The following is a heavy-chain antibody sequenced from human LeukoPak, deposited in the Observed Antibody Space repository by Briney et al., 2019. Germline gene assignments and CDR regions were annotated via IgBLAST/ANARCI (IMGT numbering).Heavy chain of an antibody. D-gene: IGHD1-26*01. CDR2: INPSGGST. CDR1: GYTFTSYY. V-gene: IGHV1-46*01. J-gene: IGHJ6*02. CDR3: ARDQKVGATPYFGMDV. Sequence: ASVKVSCKASGYTFTSYYMHWVRQAPGQGLEWMGIINPSGGSTNYAQKFQGRVTIIADKFTSTAYMELGSLRSEDTAMYYCARDQKVGATPYFGMDVWGQGTTVTVSS.